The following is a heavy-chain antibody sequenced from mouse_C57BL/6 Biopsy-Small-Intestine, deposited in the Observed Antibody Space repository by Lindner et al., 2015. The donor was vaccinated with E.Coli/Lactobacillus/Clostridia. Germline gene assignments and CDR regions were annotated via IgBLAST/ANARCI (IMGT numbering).Heavy chain of an antibody. Sequence: VQLQESGAELVKPGAPVKLSCTASGFNIKDYYMHWVKQRTEQGLEWIGRIDPEDGVTKYAPKFQGKATIRADISSNTAYLQLSSLTSEDTAVYYCARGLGRAWFAYWGQGTLVTVSA. CDR2: IDPEDGVT. V-gene: IGHV14-2*01. J-gene: IGHJ3*01. D-gene: IGHD4-1*01. CDR3: ARGLGRAWFAY. CDR1: GFNIKDYY.